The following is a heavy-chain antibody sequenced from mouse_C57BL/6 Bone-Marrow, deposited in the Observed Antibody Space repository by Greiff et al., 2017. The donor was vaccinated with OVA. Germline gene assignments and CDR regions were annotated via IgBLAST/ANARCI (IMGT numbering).Heavy chain of an antibody. CDR2: IDPSDSET. CDR3: ARWGGRFAY. J-gene: IGHJ3*01. Sequence: VKQRPIQGLEWIGNIDPSDSETHYNQKFKDKATLTVDKSSSTAYMQLSSLTSEDSAVYYCARWGGRFAYWGQGTLVTVSA. V-gene: IGHV1-52*01.